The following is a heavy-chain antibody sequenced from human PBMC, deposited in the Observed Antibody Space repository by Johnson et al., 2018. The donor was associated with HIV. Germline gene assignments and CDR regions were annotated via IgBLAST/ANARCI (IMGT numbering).Heavy chain of an antibody. D-gene: IGHD5-12*01. J-gene: IGHJ3*02. CDR1: GFTFSSYG. Sequence: VQLVESGGGVVQPGRSLRLSCAASGFTFSSYGMHWVRQAPGKGLEWVAVIWYDGSNKYYVDSVKGRFTISRDNAKNSLYLQMNSLRAEDTAVYYCARVLRLPRLGAFDIWGQGTMVTVSS. CDR3: ARVLRLPRLGAFDI. V-gene: IGHV3-33*08. CDR2: IWYDGSNK.